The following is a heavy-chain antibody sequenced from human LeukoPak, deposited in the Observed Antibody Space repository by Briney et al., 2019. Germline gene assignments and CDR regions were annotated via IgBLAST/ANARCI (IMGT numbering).Heavy chain of an antibody. CDR1: GGSISSSSYY. V-gene: IGHV4-39*01. D-gene: IGHD2-21*02. J-gene: IGHJ4*02. Sequence: SETLSLTCTVSGGSISSSSYYWGWIRQPPGTGLEWIGSIYYSGSTYYNPSLKSRVTISVDTSKNQFSLKLSSVTAADTAVYYCARRGEWSCGGDCSVDYWGQGTLVTVSS. CDR2: IYYSGST. CDR3: ARRGEWSCGGDCSVDY.